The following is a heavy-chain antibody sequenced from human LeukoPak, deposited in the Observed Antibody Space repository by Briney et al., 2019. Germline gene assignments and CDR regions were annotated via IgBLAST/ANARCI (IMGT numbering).Heavy chain of an antibody. CDR2: IRQDGDTK. D-gene: IGHD6-13*01. J-gene: IGHJ4*02. V-gene: IGHV3-7*03. Sequence: GGSLRLSCAASGFTFSSYWMTWVRQAPGKGLEWVANIRQDGDTKYYVDSVKGRLTISRDNAMNSLYLQMNSLRAEDTAIYYCARSLPYGTTWYGRSDFWGQGTLVTVSS. CDR3: ARSLPYGTTWYGRSDF. CDR1: GFTFSSYW.